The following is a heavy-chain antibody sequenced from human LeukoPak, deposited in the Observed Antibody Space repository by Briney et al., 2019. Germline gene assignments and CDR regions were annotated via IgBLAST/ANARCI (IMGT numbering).Heavy chain of an antibody. CDR1: GLSFSSYN. D-gene: IGHD6-13*01. J-gene: IGHJ3*02. V-gene: IGHV3-21*06. CDR2: TSSGSRYT. Sequence: ESLRLSCAASGLSFSSYNMNWVRQAPGKGLEWVASTSSGSRYTYHRDSLKGRFTISRDNAKNSLFLQMNSLRVEDTAVYYCVRGGLGQQRVDTFDIWGQGKVVTVSS. CDR3: VRGGLGQQRVDTFDI.